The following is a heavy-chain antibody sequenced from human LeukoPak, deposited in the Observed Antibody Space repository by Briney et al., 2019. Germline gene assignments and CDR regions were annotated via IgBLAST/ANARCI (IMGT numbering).Heavy chain of an antibody. CDR1: GGSFSGYY. Sequence: PSETLSLTCAVYGGSFSGYYWSWIRQPPGKGLEWIGEINHSGSTNYNPSLKSRVTISVDTSKNPFSLKLSSVTAADTAVYYCARGRLYYYDSSGYYVKSRALYYFDYWGQGTLVTVSS. D-gene: IGHD3-22*01. CDR3: ARGRLYYYDSSGYYVKSRALYYFDY. J-gene: IGHJ4*02. V-gene: IGHV4-34*01. CDR2: INHSGST.